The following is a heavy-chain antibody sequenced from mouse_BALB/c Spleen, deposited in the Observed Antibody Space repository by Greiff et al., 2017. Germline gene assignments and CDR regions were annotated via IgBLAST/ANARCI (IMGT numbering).Heavy chain of an antibody. V-gene: IGHV5-17*02. CDR1: GFTFSSFG. CDR3: ARFNYYYGSSYLYAMDY. Sequence: DVMLVESGGGLVQPGGSRKLSCAASGFTFSSFGMHWVRQAPEKGLEWVAYISSGSSTIYYANTVKGRFTISRDNPKNTLFLQMTSLRSEDTAMYYCARFNYYYGSSYLYAMDYWGQGTSVTVSS. D-gene: IGHD1-1*01. J-gene: IGHJ4*01. CDR2: ISSGSSTI.